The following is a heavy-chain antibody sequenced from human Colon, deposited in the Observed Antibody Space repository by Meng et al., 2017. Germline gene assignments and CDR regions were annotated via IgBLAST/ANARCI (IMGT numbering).Heavy chain of an antibody. CDR2: INEEGTVK. V-gene: IGHV3-7*01. CDR3: TRLGMAGTGNWFDP. Sequence: QLVESGGGLVQPGGSLRLSCAASEFTFSRYWMTWVRQAPGKGLEWLAHINEEGTVKYYLDSLKGRFTISRDNAEKSLFLQMNGLRAEDTAVYFCTRLGMAGTGNWFDPWGQGTLVTASS. J-gene: IGHJ5*02. CDR1: EFTFSRYW. D-gene: IGHD6-19*01.